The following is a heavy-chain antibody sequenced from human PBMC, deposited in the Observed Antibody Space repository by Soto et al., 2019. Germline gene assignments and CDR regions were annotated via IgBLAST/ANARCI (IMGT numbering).Heavy chain of an antibody. CDR2: ISWNSGSI. CDR1: GFTFDDYA. Sequence: PGGSLRLSCAASGFTFDDYAMHWVRQAPGKGLEWVSGISWNSGSIGYADSVKGRFTISRDNAKNSLYLQMNSLRAEDTALYYCAKGGAVASPGDYWGQGTLVTVSS. D-gene: IGHD6-19*01. V-gene: IGHV3-9*01. J-gene: IGHJ4*02. CDR3: AKGGAVASPGDY.